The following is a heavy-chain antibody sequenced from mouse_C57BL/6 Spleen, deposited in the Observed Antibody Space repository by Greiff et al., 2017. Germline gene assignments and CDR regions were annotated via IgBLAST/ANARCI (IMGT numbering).Heavy chain of an antibody. CDR2: IDPSDSYT. Sequence: QVQLKQPGAELVRPGTSVKLSCKASGYTFTSYWMHWVKQRPGQGLEWIGVIDPSDSYTNYNQKFKGKATLTVDTSSSTAYMQLSSLTSEDSAVYYCARALYDYGWFAYWGQGTLVTVSA. CDR1: GYTFTSYW. D-gene: IGHD2-4*01. CDR3: ARALYDYGWFAY. V-gene: IGHV1-59*01. J-gene: IGHJ3*01.